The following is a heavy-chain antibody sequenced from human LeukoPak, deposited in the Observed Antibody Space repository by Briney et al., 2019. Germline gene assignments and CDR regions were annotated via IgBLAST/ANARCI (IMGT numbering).Heavy chain of an antibody. Sequence: GRSLRLSCAASGFTFSSYGMHWVRQAPGRGLEWVSGISSSGGSTPHADSVKGRFTISRDNSKNTLYLQLNGLRTEDTALYYCAKDRLLNCRGDCYIFDYWGQGTLVTVSS. J-gene: IGHJ4*02. CDR2: ISSSGGST. V-gene: IGHV3-23*01. CDR1: GFTFSSYG. D-gene: IGHD2-21*01. CDR3: AKDRLLNCRGDCYIFDY.